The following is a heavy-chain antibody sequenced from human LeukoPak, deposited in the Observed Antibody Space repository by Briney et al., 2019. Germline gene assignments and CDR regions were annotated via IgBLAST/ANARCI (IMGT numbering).Heavy chain of an antibody. V-gene: IGHV4-59*08. D-gene: IGHD2-21*01. Sequence: SAETLSLTCTVSGGSITSYYWAWLRQPPGKGLEWIGYLYYSGYSNYNPSLKSRVSMSVDTSKNQFSLKLTSVTAADTAVYYCARHSIASDGARLFDYWGRGTLVTVSS. CDR3: ARHSIASDGARLFDY. CDR2: LYYSGYS. CDR1: GGSITSYY. J-gene: IGHJ4*02.